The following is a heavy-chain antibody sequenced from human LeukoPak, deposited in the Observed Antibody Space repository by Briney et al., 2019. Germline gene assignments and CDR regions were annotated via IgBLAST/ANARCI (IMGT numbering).Heavy chain of an antibody. D-gene: IGHD3-22*01. J-gene: IGHJ4*02. CDR3: ARGDTMIVVAPFDY. CDR1: GGSISSYY. Sequence: SETLSLTCTVSGGSISSYYWSWIRQPPGKGLEWIGYIYYSGSTNYNPSLKSRVTISVDTSKNQFSLKLSSVTAADTAVYYCARGDTMIVVAPFDYWGQGTLVTVSS. V-gene: IGHV4-59*01. CDR2: IYYSGST.